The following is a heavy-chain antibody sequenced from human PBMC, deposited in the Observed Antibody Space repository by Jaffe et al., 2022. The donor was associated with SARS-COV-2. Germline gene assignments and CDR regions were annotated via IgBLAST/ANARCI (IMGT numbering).Heavy chain of an antibody. J-gene: IGHJ4*02. CDR2: IYYSGST. V-gene: IGHV4-39*01. CDR1: GGSISSSSYY. CDR3: ARLEYCSGGSCYTLNDY. D-gene: IGHD2-15*01. Sequence: QLQLQESGPGLVKPSETLSLTCTVSGGSISSSSYYWGWIRQPPGKGLEWIGSIYYSGSTYYNPSLKSRVTISVDTSKNQFSLKLSSVTAADTAVYYCARLEYCSGGSCYTLNDYWGQGTLVTVSS.